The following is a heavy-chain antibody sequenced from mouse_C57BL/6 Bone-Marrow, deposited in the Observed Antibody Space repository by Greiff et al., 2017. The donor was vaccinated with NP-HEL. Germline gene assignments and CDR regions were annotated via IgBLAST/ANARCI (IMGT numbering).Heavy chain of an antibody. CDR1: GYAFSSSW. J-gene: IGHJ2*01. D-gene: IGHD2-2*01. V-gene: IGHV1-82*01. CDR3: ARVEVIYYGYDNFDY. CDR2: IYPGDGDT. Sequence: VQGVESGPELVKPGASVKISCKASGYAFSSSWMNWVKQRPGKGLEWIGRIYPGDGDTNYNGKFKGKATLTADKSSSTAYMQLSSLTSEDSAVYFCARVEVIYYGYDNFDYWGQGTTLTVSS.